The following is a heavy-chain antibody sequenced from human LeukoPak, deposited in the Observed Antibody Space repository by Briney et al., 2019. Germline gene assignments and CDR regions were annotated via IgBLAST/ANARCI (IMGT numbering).Heavy chain of an antibody. D-gene: IGHD5-24*01. V-gene: IGHV3-23*01. Sequence: GGSLRLSCAASGFTFSSYAMNWVRQAPGKGLEWVSTISGSGGSTYYADSVKGRFTISRDNSKNTLYQQMNSPRAEDTAVYYCAKRGDGYFYYFDYWGQGTLVTVSS. CDR2: ISGSGGST. CDR1: GFTFSSYA. J-gene: IGHJ4*02. CDR3: AKRGDGYFYYFDY.